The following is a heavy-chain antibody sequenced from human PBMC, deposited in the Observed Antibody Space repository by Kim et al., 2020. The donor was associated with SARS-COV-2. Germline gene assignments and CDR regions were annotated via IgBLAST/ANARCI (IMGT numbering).Heavy chain of an antibody. CDR1: GGSISSYY. CDR2: IYYSGST. CDR3: ARRGYSGYDDY. V-gene: IGHV4-59*08. D-gene: IGHD5-12*01. Sequence: SETLSLTCTVSGGSISSYYWSWIRQPPGKGLEWIGYIYYSGSTNYNPSLKSRVTISVDTSKNQFSLKLSSVTAADTAVYYCARRGYSGYDDYWGQGTLVTVSS. J-gene: IGHJ4*02.